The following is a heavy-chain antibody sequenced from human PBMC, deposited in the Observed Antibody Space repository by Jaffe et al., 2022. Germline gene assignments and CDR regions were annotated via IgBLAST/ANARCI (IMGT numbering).Heavy chain of an antibody. D-gene: IGHD3-16*01. J-gene: IGHJ4*02. Sequence: EVQLVESGGGLVQPGRSLRLSCTASGFTFGDYAMTWVRQAPGKGLEWVGFIRNKAYRGTTEYAASVKGRFTISRDDSKNIAYLQMNSLKIEDTAVYYCRSGWGGAPDYWGQGTLVTVSS. V-gene: IGHV3-49*04. CDR2: IRNKAYRGTT. CDR3: RSGWGGAPDY. CDR1: GFTFGDYA.